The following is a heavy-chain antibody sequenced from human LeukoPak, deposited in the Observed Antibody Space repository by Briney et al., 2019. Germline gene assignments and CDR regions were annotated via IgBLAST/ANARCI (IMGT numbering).Heavy chain of an antibody. CDR2: INPNSGGT. CDR1: GYTFTGYY. D-gene: IGHD6-19*01. J-gene: IGHJ4*02. Sequence: ASVKVSCTASGYTFTGYYMHWVRQAPGQGLEWMGWINPNSGGTNYAQKFQGRVTMTRDTSISTAYMELSRLRSDDTAVYYCARVRSSGWYLVYYFDYWGQGTLVTVSS. V-gene: IGHV1-2*02. CDR3: ARVRSSGWYLVYYFDY.